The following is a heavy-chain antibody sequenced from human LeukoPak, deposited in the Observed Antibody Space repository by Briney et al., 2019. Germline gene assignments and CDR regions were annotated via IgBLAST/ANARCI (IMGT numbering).Heavy chain of an antibody. CDR1: GFTFSSYG. Sequence: GGSLRLSCAASGFTFSSYGMHWVRQAPGKGLEWVAFIRHDGSNKYYVDSVKGRFTISRDNSKNTLYLQMNSLRAEDTAVYYCAKTGGIAVAGRLDWGQGTLVTVSS. CDR2: IRHDGSNK. D-gene: IGHD6-19*01. V-gene: IGHV3-30*02. J-gene: IGHJ4*02. CDR3: AKTGGIAVAGRLD.